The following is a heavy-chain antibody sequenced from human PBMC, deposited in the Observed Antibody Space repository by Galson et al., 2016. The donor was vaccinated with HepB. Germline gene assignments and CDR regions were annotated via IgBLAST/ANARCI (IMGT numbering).Heavy chain of an antibody. CDR3: AKDRWELLRGFDY. V-gene: IGHV3-30*18. CDR1: GFTFNNFG. CDR2: ISSDGIDK. D-gene: IGHD1-26*01. J-gene: IGHJ4*03. Sequence: SLRLSCAASGFTFNNFGLHWVRQAPGKGLEWVSRISSDGIDKYYADSVKGRFTISRDNSKSTVYLQMNSLRAEDTAVYYCAKDRWELLRGFDYWGQGTTVTVSS.